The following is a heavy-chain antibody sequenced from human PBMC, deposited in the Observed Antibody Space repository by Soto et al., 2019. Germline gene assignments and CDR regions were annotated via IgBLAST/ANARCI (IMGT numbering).Heavy chain of an antibody. D-gene: IGHD5-18*01. J-gene: IGHJ4*02. CDR1: GYTFTSYA. V-gene: IGHV1-3*01. CDR3: AREGLEYSYGDY. CDR2: INAGNGNT. Sequence: VASVKVSWKASGYTFTSYAMHWVRQAPGQRLEWMGWINAGNGNTKYSQKFQGRVTITRDTSASTAYMELSSLRSEDTAVYYWAREGLEYSYGDYWGQGTLVTVSS.